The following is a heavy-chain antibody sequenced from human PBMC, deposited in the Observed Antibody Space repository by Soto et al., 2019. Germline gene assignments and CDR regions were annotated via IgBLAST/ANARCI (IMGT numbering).Heavy chain of an antibody. Sequence: GGSLRLSCTASGFTFSSYGVHWVRQAPGKGLEWVAVISYDGSNKYYADSVKGRFTISRDNSKNTLYLQMNSLRAEDTAVYYCAKGQPGIAAAGTREYYYYGMDVWGQGTTVTVSS. D-gene: IGHD6-13*01. CDR3: AKGQPGIAAAGTREYYYYGMDV. CDR1: GFTFSSYG. V-gene: IGHV3-30*18. CDR2: ISYDGSNK. J-gene: IGHJ6*02.